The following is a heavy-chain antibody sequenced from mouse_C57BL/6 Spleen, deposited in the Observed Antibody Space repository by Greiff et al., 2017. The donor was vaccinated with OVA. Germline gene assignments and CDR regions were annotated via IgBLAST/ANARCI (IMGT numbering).Heavy chain of an antibody. CDR3: ARATGSRYFDV. V-gene: IGHV1-63*01. CDR2: IYPGGGYT. CDR1: GYTFTNYW. Sequence: QVQLKQSGAELVRPGTSVKMSCKASGYTFTNYWIGWAKQRPGHGLEWIGDIYPGGGYTNYNEKFKGKATLTADKSSSTAYMQFSSLTSEDSAIYYCARATGSRYFDVWGTGTTVTVSS. D-gene: IGHD1-1*01. J-gene: IGHJ1*03.